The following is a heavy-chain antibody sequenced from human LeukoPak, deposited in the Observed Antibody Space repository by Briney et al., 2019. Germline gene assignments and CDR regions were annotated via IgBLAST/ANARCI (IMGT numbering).Heavy chain of an antibody. D-gene: IGHD1-7*01. CDR1: GGTFSSYT. CDR2: IIPVLGIA. J-gene: IGHJ3*02. CDR3: ARDGSTDAFDI. Sequence: SVKVSCKASGGTFSSYTISWVRQAPGQGLEWMGRIIPVLGIANYAQKFQGRVTITADKSTSTAYMELSSLRSEDTAVYYCARDGSTDAFDIWGQGTMVTVSS. V-gene: IGHV1-69*04.